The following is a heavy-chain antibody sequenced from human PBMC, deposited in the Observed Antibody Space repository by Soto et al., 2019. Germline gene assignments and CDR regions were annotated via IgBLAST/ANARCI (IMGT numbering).Heavy chain of an antibody. CDR3: ARSDRKRTIYFDY. CDR2: IYYSGST. Sequence: SETLSLTCTVSGGSISSSSYYWSWIRQPPGKGLEWIGYIYYSGSTYYNPSLKSRVTISVDTSKNQFSLKLSSVTAADTAVYYCARSDRKRTIYFDYWGQGTLVTVSS. D-gene: IGHD3-3*01. J-gene: IGHJ4*02. CDR1: GGSISSSSYY. V-gene: IGHV4-30-4*01.